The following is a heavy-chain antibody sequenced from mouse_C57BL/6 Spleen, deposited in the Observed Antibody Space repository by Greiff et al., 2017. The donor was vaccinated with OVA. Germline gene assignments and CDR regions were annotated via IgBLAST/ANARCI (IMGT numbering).Heavy chain of an antibody. J-gene: IGHJ2*01. CDR2: INPNNGGT. D-gene: IGHD4-1*02. CDR1: GYTFTDYY. Sequence: EVQLQQSGPELVKPGASVKISCKASGYTFTDYYMNWVKQSHGKSLEWIGGINPNNGGTSYNQKFKGKATLTADKSSSTAYMELRSLTSEDSAVDDGERSGTNWAQDYLDYWGQGTTLTVSS. CDR3: ERSGTNWAQDYLDY. V-gene: IGHV1-26*01.